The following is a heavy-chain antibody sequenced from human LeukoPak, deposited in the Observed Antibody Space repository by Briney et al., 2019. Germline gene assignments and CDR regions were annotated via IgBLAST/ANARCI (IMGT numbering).Heavy chain of an antibody. J-gene: IGHJ3*02. CDR1: GGSVSSGSYY. Sequence: PSETLSLTCTVSGGSVSSGSYYWSWIRQPPGKGLEWIGYIYYSGSTNYNPSLKSRVTISVDTSKNQFSLKLSSVTAADTAVYYCARERFGYSYGFGHAFDIWGQGTMVTVSS. CDR2: IYYSGST. CDR3: ARERFGYSYGFGHAFDI. D-gene: IGHD5-18*01. V-gene: IGHV4-61*01.